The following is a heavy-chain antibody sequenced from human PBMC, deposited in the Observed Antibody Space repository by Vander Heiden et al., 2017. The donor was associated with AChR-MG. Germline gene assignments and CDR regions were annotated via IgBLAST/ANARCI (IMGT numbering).Heavy chain of an antibody. CDR2: ISGSGGST. V-gene: IGHV3-23*01. CDR1: GITFSGYA. J-gene: IGHJ6*02. CDR3: AKERERFLEWWTMDV. Sequence: EVQLLESGGGLVQPGGSLRLSCAASGITFSGYAMSWVRPAPGKGIEWVSAISGSGGSTYYADAVKGRFTISRDNSKNTLYLQMNSLRAEDTAVYYGAKERERFLEWWTMDVWGQGTTVTVSS. D-gene: IGHD3-3*01.